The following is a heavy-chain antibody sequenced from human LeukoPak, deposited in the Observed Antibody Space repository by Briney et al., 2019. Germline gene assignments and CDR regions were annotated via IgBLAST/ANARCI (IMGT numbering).Heavy chain of an antibody. J-gene: IGHJ5*02. D-gene: IGHD6-13*01. CDR3: ARRRKTYSSSWFDP. Sequence: SVKVSCKASGGTFSSDAISWVRQATGQGLEWMGGIIPIFGTANYAQKFQGRVTITADESTSTAYMELSSLRSEDTAVYYCARRRKTYSSSWFDPWGQGTLVTVSS. V-gene: IGHV1-69*13. CDR2: IIPIFGTA. CDR1: GGTFSSDA.